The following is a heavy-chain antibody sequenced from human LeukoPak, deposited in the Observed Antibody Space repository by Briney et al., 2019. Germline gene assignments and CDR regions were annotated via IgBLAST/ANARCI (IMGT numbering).Heavy chain of an antibody. CDR1: GYTFTSYG. CDR3: ARADHDYGDYEGMDV. V-gene: IGHV1-18*01. J-gene: IGHJ6*04. CDR2: ISAYNGNT. D-gene: IGHD4-17*01. Sequence: PWASVKVSCKASGYTFTSYGISWVRQAPGQGLEWMGWISAYNGNTNYAQKLQGRVTMTTDTSTSTAYMELRSLRSDDTAVYYCARADHDYGDYEGMDVWGKGTTVTISS.